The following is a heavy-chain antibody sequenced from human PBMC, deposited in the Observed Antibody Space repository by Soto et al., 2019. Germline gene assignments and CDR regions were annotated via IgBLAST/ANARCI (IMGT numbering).Heavy chain of an antibody. J-gene: IGHJ5*02. D-gene: IGHD3-10*01. CDR2: IKSKTDGGTT. CDR3: PPYGSYGSGSSNWFDP. CDR1: GFTFSNAW. V-gene: IGHV3-15*01. Sequence: GGSLRLSCAASGFTFSNAWMSWVRQAPGKGLEWVGRIKSKTDGGTTDYAAPVIGRFTISRDDSKNTLYLQMNSLKTEDTAGYYCPPYGSYGSGSSNWFDPWGQGTLVTVSS.